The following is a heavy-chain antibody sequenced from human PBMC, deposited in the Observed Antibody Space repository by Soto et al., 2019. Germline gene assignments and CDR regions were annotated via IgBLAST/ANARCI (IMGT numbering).Heavy chain of an antibody. J-gene: IGHJ6*01. CDR1: GYTFTSYG. D-gene: IGHD1-1*01. Sequence: GPAVKVSCKASGYTFTSYGISWVRQAPGQGLEWMGWISAYNGNTNYAQKLQGRVTMTTDTSTSTAYIVLRSLPSDETSASYCARDLVLRNDDDGMDV. V-gene: IGHV1-18*01. CDR2: ISAYNGNT. CDR3: ARDLVLRNDDDGMDV.